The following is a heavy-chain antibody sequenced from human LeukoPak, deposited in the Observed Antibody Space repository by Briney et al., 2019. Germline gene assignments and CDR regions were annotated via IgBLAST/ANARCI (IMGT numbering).Heavy chain of an antibody. CDR2: ISSNGGST. V-gene: IGHV3-64*01. CDR1: GFAFSSYA. Sequence: PGGSLRLSCAASGFAFSSYAMHWVRQAPGKGLEYVSAISSNGGSTYYANSVKGRFTISRDNSKNTLYLQMGSLRAEDMAVYYCARLDQGIAAAGAYYGMDVWGQGTTVTVSS. CDR3: ARLDQGIAAAGAYYGMDV. J-gene: IGHJ6*02. D-gene: IGHD6-13*01.